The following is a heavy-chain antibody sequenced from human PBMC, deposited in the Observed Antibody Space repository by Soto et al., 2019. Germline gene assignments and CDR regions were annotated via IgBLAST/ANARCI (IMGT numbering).Heavy chain of an antibody. V-gene: IGHV4-4*07. CDR2: VYSSGAT. CDR1: GDSVSNYY. Sequence: PSETLSLTCTVSGDSVSNYYWSWIRQPAGRGLEWIGRVYSSGATNYNPSLNGRVTMSVDTSKNHFSLNLSSVTAADMAVYYCAREGSYSAYNFAHGIQLWSFDFWGQGALVTVSS. D-gene: IGHD5-12*01. CDR3: AREGSYSAYNFAHGIQLWSFDF. J-gene: IGHJ4*02.